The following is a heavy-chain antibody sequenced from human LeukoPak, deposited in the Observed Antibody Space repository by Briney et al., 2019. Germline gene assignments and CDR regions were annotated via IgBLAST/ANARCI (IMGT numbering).Heavy chain of an antibody. Sequence: GGSLRLSCTASGFTFSSYSMNWVRQAPGKGLEWVSSISGSSSYIYYADSVKGRFTISRDNAKNSLYLQMNSLRAEDTAVYYCATLPGIAAAGPDYWGQGTLVTVSS. V-gene: IGHV3-21*01. J-gene: IGHJ4*02. CDR1: GFTFSSYS. D-gene: IGHD6-13*01. CDR3: ATLPGIAAAGPDY. CDR2: ISGSSSYI.